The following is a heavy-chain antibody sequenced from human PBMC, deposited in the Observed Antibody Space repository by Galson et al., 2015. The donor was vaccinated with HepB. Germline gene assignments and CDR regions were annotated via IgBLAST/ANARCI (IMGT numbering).Heavy chain of an antibody. D-gene: IGHD2-2*01. CDR1: GFTFSNAW. CDR3: TTDIPAASVGWY. CDR2: IKSKTDGGTT. V-gene: IGHV3-15*01. Sequence: SLRLSCAASGFTFSNAWMSWVRQAPGKGLEWVGRIKSKTDGGTTDYAAPVKGRFTISRDDSKNTLYLQMNSLKTEDTAVYYCTTDIPAASVGWYWGQGTLVTVSS. J-gene: IGHJ4*02.